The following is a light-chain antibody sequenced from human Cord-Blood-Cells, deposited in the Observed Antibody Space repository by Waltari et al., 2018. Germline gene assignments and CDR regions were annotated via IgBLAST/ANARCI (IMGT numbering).Light chain of an antibody. CDR3: QQYGSSPRT. CDR2: GAS. J-gene: IGKJ4*01. V-gene: IGKV3-20*01. CDR1: RSVSSSY. Sequence: TQSPGTLSLSPGERATLSCRATRSVSSSYLAWYQQKPGQAPRLLIYGASTRHTGIPARFSGSGSGTDFTLTISSLQPEDFAVYYCQQYGSSPRTFGQGTKVEIK.